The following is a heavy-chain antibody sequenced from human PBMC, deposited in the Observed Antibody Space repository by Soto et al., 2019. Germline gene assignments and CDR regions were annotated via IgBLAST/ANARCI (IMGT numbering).Heavy chain of an antibody. J-gene: IGHJ4*02. D-gene: IGHD3-9*01. CDR2: ISGSGGST. CDR3: AKPSPYYDILTGYGGFDY. CDR1: GFTFSSYA. V-gene: IGHV3-23*01. Sequence: PGGSLRLSCAACGFTFSSYAMSWVRQAPGKGLEWVSAISGSGGSTYYADSVKGRFTISRDNSKNTLYLQMNSLRAEDTAVYYCAKPSPYYDILTGYGGFDYWGQGTLVTVSS.